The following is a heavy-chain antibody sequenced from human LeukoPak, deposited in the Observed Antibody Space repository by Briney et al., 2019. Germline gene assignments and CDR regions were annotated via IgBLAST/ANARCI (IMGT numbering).Heavy chain of an antibody. Sequence: GESLKISCKGSGYRFTSYCIGWVRQMPGKGLEGMGIINPGDSDTRYSPSFQGQVTISADKYISTAYLQWSSLKASDTAMYYCARHPDCTRTSCYVDYYGMDVWGQGTTVTVSS. CDR1: GYRFTSYC. CDR3: ARHPDCTRTSCYVDYYGMDV. D-gene: IGHD2-2*01. V-gene: IGHV5-51*01. CDR2: INPGDSDT. J-gene: IGHJ6*02.